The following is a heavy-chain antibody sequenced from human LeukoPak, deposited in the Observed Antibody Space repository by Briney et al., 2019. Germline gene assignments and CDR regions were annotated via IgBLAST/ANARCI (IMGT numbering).Heavy chain of an antibody. CDR3: VNYCSNSGCNRKNAFDI. D-gene: IGHD2-8*01. CDR1: GFTFSSYA. Sequence: GGSLRLSCAASGFTFSSYAMTWVRQVPGKGLEWVSTISGSDRGTYYADSVKGRFTISRDNSRNTLFLQMNSLRVEDTAVYCCVNYCSNSGCNRKNAFDIWGQGTKVTVSS. J-gene: IGHJ3*02. V-gene: IGHV3-23*01. CDR2: ISGSDRGT.